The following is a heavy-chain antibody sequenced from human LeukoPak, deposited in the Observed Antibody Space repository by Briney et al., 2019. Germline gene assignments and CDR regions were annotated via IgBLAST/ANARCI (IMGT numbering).Heavy chain of an antibody. CDR3: ARPVEKWELPYFDY. Sequence: PSDTLSLTCTLWGGSYRSGSYYWSWIRQPAGKGLEWIGRIYTSGSTNYHPSLKSRVTISVDTSKNQFSLKLSSVTAADTAVYYCARPVEKWELPYFDYWGQGTLVTVSS. CDR1: GGSYRSGSYY. D-gene: IGHD1-26*01. CDR2: IYTSGST. V-gene: IGHV4-61*02. J-gene: IGHJ4*02.